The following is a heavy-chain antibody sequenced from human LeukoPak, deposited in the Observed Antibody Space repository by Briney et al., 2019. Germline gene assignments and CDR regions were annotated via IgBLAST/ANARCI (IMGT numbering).Heavy chain of an antibody. D-gene: IGHD3-22*01. CDR1: GFTFSSYA. CDR2: ISGSGGST. V-gene: IGHV3-23*01. Sequence: PGGSLRLSCAASGFTFSSYAMSWVRQAPGKGLKWVSTISGSGGSTYYADSVKGRFTISRDNSKNTLYLQMNSLRAEDTAVYYCAKVESSGYSDYFDYWGQGTLVTVSS. CDR3: AKVESSGYSDYFDY. J-gene: IGHJ4*02.